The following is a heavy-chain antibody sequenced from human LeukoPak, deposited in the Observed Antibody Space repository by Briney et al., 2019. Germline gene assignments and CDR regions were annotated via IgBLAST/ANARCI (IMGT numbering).Heavy chain of an antibody. V-gene: IGHV1-69*13. D-gene: IGHD4-17*01. CDR1: GGTFSSYA. CDR2: IIPIFGTA. CDR3: AREVVVTTRRFDP. J-gene: IGHJ5*02. Sequence: SVKVSCKASGGTFSSYAISWVRQAPGQGLEWMGGIIPIFGTANYAQKFQGRVTITADESTSTAYMELSSLRSEDTAVYYCAREVVVTTRRFDPWGQGTLVTVSS.